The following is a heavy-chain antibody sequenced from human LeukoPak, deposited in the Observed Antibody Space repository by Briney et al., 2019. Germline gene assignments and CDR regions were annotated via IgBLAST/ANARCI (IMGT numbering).Heavy chain of an antibody. D-gene: IGHD2-21*01. CDR1: GFTFSSYA. V-gene: IGHV3-23*01. CDR2: ISGSGGST. Sequence: GGSLRLSCAASGFTFSSYAMSWVRQAPGKGLEWVSAISGSGGSTYYAGSVKGRFTISRDNSKNTLYLQMNSLRAEDTAVYYCAKGRSDWRYYFDYWGQGTLVTVSS. CDR3: AKGRSDWRYYFDY. J-gene: IGHJ4*02.